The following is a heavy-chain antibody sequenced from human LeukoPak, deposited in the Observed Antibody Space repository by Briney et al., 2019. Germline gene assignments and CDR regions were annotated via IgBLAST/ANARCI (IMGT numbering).Heavy chain of an antibody. Sequence: SETLSLTCTVSGGSINNYYWSWIRQPAGKGLEWIGRIYTRGSTNYNPSLKSRVTMSVDTSKNQFSLKLSSVTAADTAVYYCARGTGSGPRTVNYHYYGMDVWGQGTTVTVSS. J-gene: IGHJ6*02. V-gene: IGHV4-4*07. CDR2: IYTRGST. D-gene: IGHD3-10*01. CDR1: GGSINNYY. CDR3: ARGTGSGPRTVNYHYYGMDV.